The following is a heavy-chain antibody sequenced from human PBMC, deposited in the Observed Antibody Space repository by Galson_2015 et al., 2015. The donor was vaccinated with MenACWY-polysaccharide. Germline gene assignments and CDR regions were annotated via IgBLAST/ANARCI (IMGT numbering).Heavy chain of an antibody. CDR3: ASLWNPRDY. J-gene: IGHJ4*02. CDR2: INNDGSIT. CDR1: GITFSNYW. V-gene: IGHV3-74*03. D-gene: IGHD1-1*01. Sequence: SLRLSCAVSGITFSNYWMHWVRHAPGKGLLWVSRINNDGSITTYADSVKGRFTISRDNAKNTLYLQMNSLRAEDTAVYYCASLWNPRDYWGQGTLVTVPS.